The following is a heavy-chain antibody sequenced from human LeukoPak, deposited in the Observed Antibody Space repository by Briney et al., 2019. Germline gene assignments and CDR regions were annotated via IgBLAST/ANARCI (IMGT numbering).Heavy chain of an antibody. D-gene: IGHD5-12*01. V-gene: IGHV1-18*04. CDR1: GFTFKNYG. CDR3: ARDRRGYSAYDGEGFDY. CDR2: ISADNGNT. Sequence: GASVKVSCKASGFTFKNYGFSWVRQAPGQGPQWMGWISADNGNTKYAQNFQGRVIMTTDRSTGTAYVELTSLRSDDTAVYYCARDRRGYSAYDGEGFDYWGQGTLVTVSS. J-gene: IGHJ4*02.